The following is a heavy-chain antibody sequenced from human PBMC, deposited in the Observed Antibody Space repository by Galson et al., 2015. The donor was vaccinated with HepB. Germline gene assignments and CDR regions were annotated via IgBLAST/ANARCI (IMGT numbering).Heavy chain of an antibody. CDR3: ARDVDDLVPVDY. CDR1: GYTLTELS. D-gene: IGHD4/OR15-4a*01. V-gene: IGHV1-24*01. Sequence: SVKVSCKVSGYTLTELSMHWVRQAPGKGLEWMGGFDPEDGETIYAQKFQGRVTMTEDTSTDTAYMELSSLRSEDTAVYYCARDVDDLVPVDYWGQGTLVTVSS. J-gene: IGHJ4*02. CDR2: FDPEDGET.